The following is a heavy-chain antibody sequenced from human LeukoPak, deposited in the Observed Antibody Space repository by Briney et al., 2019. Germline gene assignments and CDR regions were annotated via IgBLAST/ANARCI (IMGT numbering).Heavy chain of an antibody. V-gene: IGHV4-39*01. Sequence: SETLSLTCTVSGGSISSSSYYWGWIRQPPGKGLEWIGSIYYSGSTYYNPSLKTRVTISVDTSKNQFSLKLSSVTAADTAVYYCVFHCSSTSCYGDYWGQGTLVTVSS. J-gene: IGHJ4*02. CDR2: IYYSGST. CDR1: GGSISSSSYY. D-gene: IGHD2-2*01. CDR3: VFHCSSTSCYGDY.